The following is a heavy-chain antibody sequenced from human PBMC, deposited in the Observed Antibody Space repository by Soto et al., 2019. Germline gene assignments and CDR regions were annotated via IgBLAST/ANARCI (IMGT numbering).Heavy chain of an antibody. J-gene: IGHJ5*02. CDR1: GGTFSSYT. CDR2: LIPILGLA. D-gene: IGHD4-17*01. V-gene: IGHV1-69*02. CDR3: ARALVNYGEYNWFDP. Sequence: QVQLVQSGAEVKKPGSSVKVSCKASGGTFSSYTISWVRQAPGQGLEWMGRLIPILGLAHYAQKFQGRVTITADKSTSTAYMELSSLRSEDTAVYYCARALVNYGEYNWFDPWGQGTLVTVSA.